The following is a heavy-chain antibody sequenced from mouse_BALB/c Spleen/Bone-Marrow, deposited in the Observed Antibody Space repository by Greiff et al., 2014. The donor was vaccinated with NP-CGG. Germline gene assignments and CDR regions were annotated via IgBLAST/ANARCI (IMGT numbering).Heavy chain of an antibody. CDR3: ARPKGFALDY. Sequence: VQLMESGAELASPGASVKMSCTASGFNFNDTTIQWVKQRPGQGLEWIGNVNPRSGYANYNQKFKDKATLTADKSSSTAFMQLSSLTSEDSAVYYCARPKGFALDYRGQGTALTVSS. CDR2: VNPRSGYA. V-gene: IGHV1-4*01. CDR1: GFNFNDTT. J-gene: IGHJ2*01.